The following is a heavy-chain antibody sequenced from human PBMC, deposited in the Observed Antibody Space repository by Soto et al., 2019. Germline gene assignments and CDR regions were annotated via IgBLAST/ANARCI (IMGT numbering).Heavy chain of an antibody. CDR1: GGSISSYY. J-gene: IGHJ5*02. CDR3: ARGTPSPLIVRSSRGPWFDP. D-gene: IGHD2-15*01. Sequence: SETLSLTCTVSGGSISSYYWSWIRQPPGKGLEWIGYMYYGGRTNYNPSLKSRVTISVDTSKMQVSLKLSSVTAADTAVYFCARGTPSPLIVRSSRGPWFDPWGKGPLVTVSS. CDR2: MYYGGRT. V-gene: IGHV4-59*08.